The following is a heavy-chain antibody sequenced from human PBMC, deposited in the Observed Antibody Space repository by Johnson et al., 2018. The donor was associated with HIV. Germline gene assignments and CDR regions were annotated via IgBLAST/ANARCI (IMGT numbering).Heavy chain of an antibody. CDR2: IQRDGGQI. CDR3: ARERSRGGYSGYDYGAFDI. J-gene: IGHJ3*02. V-gene: IGHV3-7*01. D-gene: IGHD5-12*01. Sequence: VQLVESGGGVVQPGGSRRLSGVASPFTFRNYWMSWVGQAPGRGREWGGNIQRDGGQIPIRASVKGRFTISGDNADNSLYLQMTSLRGEDTAVYYCARERSRGGYSGYDYGAFDIWGQGTMVTVSS. CDR1: PFTFRNYW.